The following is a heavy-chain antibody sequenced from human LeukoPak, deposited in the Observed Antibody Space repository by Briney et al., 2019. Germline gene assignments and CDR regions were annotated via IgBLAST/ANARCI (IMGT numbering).Heavy chain of an antibody. V-gene: IGHV3-48*01. CDR1: GFTLRSYV. CDR2: ISFSSATI. D-gene: IGHD3-10*01. J-gene: IGHJ3*02. CDR3: ARDTHYYGSGSPAFDI. Sequence: GGSLRLSCVASGFTLRSYVMNWVRQAPGKGLEWVSYISFSSATIHYADSVKGRFTISRDNAKNSLYLQMNSLRAEDTALYYCARDTHYYGSGSPAFDIWGQGTMVTVSS.